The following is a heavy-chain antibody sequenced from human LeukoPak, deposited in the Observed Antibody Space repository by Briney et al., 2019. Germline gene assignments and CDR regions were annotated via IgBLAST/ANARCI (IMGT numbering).Heavy chain of an antibody. Sequence: PSETLSLTCTVSGGSISSYYWSWIRQPAGKGLEWIGRIYTSGSTNYNPSLKSRATMSVDTSKSQFSLKLSSVTAADTAVYYCARGRDIVVVPAAMAGDAFDIWGQGTMVTVSS. D-gene: IGHD2-2*01. V-gene: IGHV4-4*07. CDR3: ARGRDIVVVPAAMAGDAFDI. J-gene: IGHJ3*02. CDR1: GGSISSYY. CDR2: IYTSGST.